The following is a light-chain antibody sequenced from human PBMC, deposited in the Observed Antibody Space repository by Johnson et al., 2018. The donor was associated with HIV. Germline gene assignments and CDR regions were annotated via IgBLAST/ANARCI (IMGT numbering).Light chain of an antibody. V-gene: IGLV1-51*01. CDR1: SSNIGSNF. CDR2: DNN. Sequence: QSVLTQPPSVSAAPGQRVTISCSGSSSNIGSNFVSWYQQLPGKAPKLLIYDNNKRPLGIPDRFSGSKSGTSATLGITGLQTGDEADYYCGTWDSSLSVYVFATGTKVTVL. J-gene: IGLJ1*01. CDR3: GTWDSSLSVYV.